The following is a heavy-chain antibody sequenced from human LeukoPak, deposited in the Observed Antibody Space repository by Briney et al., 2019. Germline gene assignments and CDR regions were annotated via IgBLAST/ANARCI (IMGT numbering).Heavy chain of an antibody. CDR1: GYTFTSYD. V-gene: IGHV1-2*02. CDR3: AREGSHYSNYGYFDY. CDR2: INPNSGGT. J-gene: IGHJ4*02. D-gene: IGHD4-11*01. Sequence: GASVKVSCKASGYTFTSYDINWVRQAPGQGLEWMGWINPNSGGTNYAQKFQGRVTMTRDTSISTAYMELSRLRSDDTAVYYCAREGSHYSNYGYFDYWGQGTLVTVSS.